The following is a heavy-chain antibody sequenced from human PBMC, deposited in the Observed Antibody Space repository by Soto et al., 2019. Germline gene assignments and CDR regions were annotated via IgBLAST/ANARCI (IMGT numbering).Heavy chain of an antibody. CDR3: ARDLGGLRWSRGAFDI. D-gene: IGHD4-17*01. CDR2: ISYDGSNK. Sequence: PVGSLRLSCAASGFTFSSYAMHWVRQAPGKGLEWVAVISYDGSNKYYADSVKGRFTISRDNSKNTLYLQMNSLRAEDTAVYYCARDLGGLRWSRGAFDIWGQGTMVTVSS. J-gene: IGHJ3*02. CDR1: GFTFSSYA. V-gene: IGHV3-30-3*01.